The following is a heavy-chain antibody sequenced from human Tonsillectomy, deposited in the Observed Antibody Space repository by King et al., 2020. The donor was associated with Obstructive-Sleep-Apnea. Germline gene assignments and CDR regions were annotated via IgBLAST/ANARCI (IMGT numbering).Heavy chain of an antibody. Sequence: DVQLVESGGDLVQPGGSLRLSCIASGFTFSGFWVRWIRQVPGKGLEWVANMNEDGSEAYYVESVRGRFTMSRDNAKNSLCLQMNSLKIEDTAVYYCAGGVMSGAPHYWGQGTLVTVSS. CDR1: GFTFSGFW. CDR2: MNEDGSEA. J-gene: IGHJ4*02. V-gene: IGHV3-7*03. CDR3: AGGVMSGAPHY. D-gene: IGHD3-16*01.